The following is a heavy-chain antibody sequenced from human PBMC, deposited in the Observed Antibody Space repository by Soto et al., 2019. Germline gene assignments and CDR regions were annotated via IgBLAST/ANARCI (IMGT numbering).Heavy chain of an antibody. Sequence: ASVKVSCKVSGYTLTELSMHWVRQAPGKGLEWMGGFDPEDGETIYAQKFQGRVTMTEDTSTDTAYMELSSLRSEDTAVYYCATVSSEWARSGGSCYFYWGQGTLVTVSS. CDR1: GYTLTELS. J-gene: IGHJ4*02. CDR3: ATVSSEWARSGGSCYFY. D-gene: IGHD2-15*01. V-gene: IGHV1-24*01. CDR2: FDPEDGET.